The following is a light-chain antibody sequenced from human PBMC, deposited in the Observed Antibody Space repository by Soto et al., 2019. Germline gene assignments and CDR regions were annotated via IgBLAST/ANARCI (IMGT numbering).Light chain of an antibody. CDR2: DVT. J-gene: IGLJ2*01. V-gene: IGLV2-11*01. CDR1: SSDVSGYNF. Sequence: QSALTQPRSVSGSPGQSVTISCTGTSSDVSGYNFVSWYQQHPGKDPKLVIYDVTKRPSGVPDRFSGSRSGNTASLAISGLQAEDESDYFCCSYAGSYTFVFGGGTKLTVL. CDR3: CSYAGSYTFV.